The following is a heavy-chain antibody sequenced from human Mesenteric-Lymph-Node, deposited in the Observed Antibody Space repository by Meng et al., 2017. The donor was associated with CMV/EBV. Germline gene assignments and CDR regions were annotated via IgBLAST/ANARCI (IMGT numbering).Heavy chain of an antibody. V-gene: IGHV4-31*02. D-gene: IGHD5-24*01. CDR3: ARDTDAYNSVDY. CDR2: IYYSGSN. CDR1: GGSSSSGDCD. Sequence: ASGGSSSSGDCDSSWSRQHPGKGLEGMGYIYYSGSNYYNPSPESRVTISVDTSNNQYSLRLNSVTAADTAVYYCARDTDAYNSVDYWGQGTLVTVSS. J-gene: IGHJ4*02.